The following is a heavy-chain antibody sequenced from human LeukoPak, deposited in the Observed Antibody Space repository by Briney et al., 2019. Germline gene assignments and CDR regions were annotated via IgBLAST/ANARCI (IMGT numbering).Heavy chain of an antibody. Sequence: SVKVSCKASGGTFSSYAISWVRQAPGQGLEWMGGIIPIFGTANYAQKFQGRVTITTDESTSTAYMELSSLRSEDTAVYYCARGGRDRSSTSCYADYYYYYMDVWGKGTTVTVSS. CDR2: IIPIFGTA. V-gene: IGHV1-69*05. CDR1: GGTFSSYA. D-gene: IGHD2-2*01. CDR3: ARGGRDRSSTSCYADYYYYYMDV. J-gene: IGHJ6*03.